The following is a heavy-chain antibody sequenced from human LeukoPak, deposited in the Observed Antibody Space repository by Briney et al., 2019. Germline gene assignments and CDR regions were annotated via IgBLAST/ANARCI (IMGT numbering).Heavy chain of an antibody. V-gene: IGHV3-9*01. CDR3: AKDKTPRTRYYYYYYGMDV. Sequence: GGSLRLSCAASGFTFDDCAMHWVRQAPGKGLEWVSSISWNSGSIGYADSVKGRFTISRDNAKNSLYLQMNSLRAEDTALYYCAKDKTPRTRYYYYYYGMDVWGQGTTVTVSS. CDR2: ISWNSGSI. D-gene: IGHD2-2*01. CDR1: GFTFDDCA. J-gene: IGHJ6*02.